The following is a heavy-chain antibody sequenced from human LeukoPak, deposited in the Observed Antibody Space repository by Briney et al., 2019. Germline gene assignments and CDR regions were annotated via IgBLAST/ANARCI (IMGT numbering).Heavy chain of an antibody. CDR2: INHSGST. CDR3: AGAVFWAARPASYNWFDP. J-gene: IGHJ5*02. V-gene: IGHV4-34*01. CDR1: GGSFSGYY. Sequence: SETLSLTCAVYGGSFSGYYWSWIRQPPGKGLEWIGEINHSGSTNYNPSLKSRVTISVDTSKNQFSLKLSSVTAADTAVYYCAGAVFWAARPASYNWFDPWGQGTLVTVSS. D-gene: IGHD6-6*01.